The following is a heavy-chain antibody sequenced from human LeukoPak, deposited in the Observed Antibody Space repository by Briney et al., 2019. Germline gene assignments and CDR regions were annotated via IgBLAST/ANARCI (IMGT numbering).Heavy chain of an antibody. CDR2: IYYSGST. J-gene: IGHJ4*02. V-gene: IGHV4-59*01. CDR3: ARDSPYCSGGSCYAPGYYFDY. D-gene: IGHD2-15*01. CDR1: GGSFTGYY. Sequence: PSETLSLTCALYGGSFTGYYWRWIRQPPGKGLEWIGYIYYSGSTNYNPSLKSRVTISVDTSKNQFSLKLSSVTAADTAVYYCARDSPYCSGGSCYAPGYYFDYWGQGTLVTVSS.